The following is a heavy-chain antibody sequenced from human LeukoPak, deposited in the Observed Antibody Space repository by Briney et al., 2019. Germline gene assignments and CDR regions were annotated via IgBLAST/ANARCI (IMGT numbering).Heavy chain of an antibody. CDR3: TTDGPDYYDSSGYYYNTY. CDR1: RFTFSNAW. J-gene: IGHJ4*02. V-gene: IGHV3-15*01. D-gene: IGHD3-22*01. Sequence: GGSLRLSCADSRFTFSNAWMSWLRQAPGKGLAWVGRIKSKTDYETTDYAYTVKLRFSISIDESKNTLYLQMNSLKTEDTAVYYCTTDGPDYYDSSGYYYNTYWGQGTLVTVSS. CDR2: IKSKTDYETT.